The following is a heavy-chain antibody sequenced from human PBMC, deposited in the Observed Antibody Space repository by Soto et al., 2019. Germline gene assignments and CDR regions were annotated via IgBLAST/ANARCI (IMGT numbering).Heavy chain of an antibody. Sequence: QLQLQESGPGLVKPSETLSLTCTVSGGSISSSSYYWGWIRQPPGKGLEWIGSIYYSGSTYYNPSIRTRVTLSVDTSKTQFSLKRGSVTAADPAVPYCARRGSRSWYGYWGQGTLVTVSS. V-gene: IGHV4-39*01. CDR2: IYYSGST. CDR3: ARRGSRSWYGY. D-gene: IGHD6-13*01. CDR1: GGSISSSSYY. J-gene: IGHJ4*02.